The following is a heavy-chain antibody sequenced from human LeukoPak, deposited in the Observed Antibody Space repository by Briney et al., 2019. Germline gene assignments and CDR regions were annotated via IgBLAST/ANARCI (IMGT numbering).Heavy chain of an antibody. CDR1: GYTFTSYD. CDR2: MNPNSGNT. D-gene: IGHD6-6*01. J-gene: IGHJ6*03. V-gene: IGHV1-8*03. CDR3: ARGPQRVYSSSLPAYYYYYMDV. Sequence: GASVKVSCKASGYTFTSYDINWVRQATGQGLEWMGWMNPNSGNTGYAQKFQGRVTITRNTSISTAYMELSSLRSEDTAVYYCARGPQRVYSSSLPAYYYYYMDVWGKGTTVTVSS.